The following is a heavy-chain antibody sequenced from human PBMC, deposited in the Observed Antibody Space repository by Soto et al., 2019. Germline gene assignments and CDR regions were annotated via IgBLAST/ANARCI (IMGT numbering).Heavy chain of an antibody. J-gene: IGHJ4*02. CDR2: ISASGGYT. CDR3: AKEGARGGSGDIDY. D-gene: IGHD3-10*01. Sequence: EVQLLESGGGLVQPGGSLRLSCAASGFTFSIYAMNWVRHIPGKGLEWVSAISASGGYTYYADSVKGRFTISRDNSKNTRHRDMIDRRAEDTAVYDGAKEGARGGSGDIDYWGQGTLVTVSS. V-gene: IGHV3-23*01. CDR1: GFTFSIYA.